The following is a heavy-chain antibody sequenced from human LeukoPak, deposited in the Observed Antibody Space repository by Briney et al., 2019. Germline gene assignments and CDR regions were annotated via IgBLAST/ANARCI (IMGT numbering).Heavy chain of an antibody. D-gene: IGHD4-17*01. V-gene: IGHV4-59*01. Sequence: SETLSLTCSVPGGSISPYYWSWIRQPPGKGLEWIGYIYYTGDTNYNPSLKSRVTISVDTSKNQFSLRLSSVTAADTAVYYCTRGTVTINYFDYWGQGTLVTVSS. J-gene: IGHJ4*02. CDR3: TRGTVTINYFDY. CDR1: GGSISPYY. CDR2: IYYTGDT.